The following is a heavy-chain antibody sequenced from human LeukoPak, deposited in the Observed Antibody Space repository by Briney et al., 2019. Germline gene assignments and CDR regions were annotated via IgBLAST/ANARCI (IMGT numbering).Heavy chain of an antibody. Sequence: SVKVSCKASGFTNSNSSVQWVRQARGQRPEWIGWIVVGTGKTNYAQRLQERVTITRDMSTGTVDMELSSLRSEDTAVYYCAATSIRMVDSIIYYGKDVWGQGTTVTVSS. D-gene: IGHD3-10*01. V-gene: IGHV1-58*01. J-gene: IGHJ6*02. CDR1: GFTNSNSS. CDR2: IVVGTGKT. CDR3: AATSIRMVDSIIYYGKDV.